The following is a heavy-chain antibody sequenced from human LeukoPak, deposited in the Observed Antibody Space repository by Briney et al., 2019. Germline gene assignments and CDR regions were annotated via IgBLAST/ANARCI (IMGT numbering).Heavy chain of an antibody. CDR1: GGSISSYY. CDR2: IYYSGST. D-gene: IGHD1-14*01. J-gene: IGHJ6*02. Sequence: SETLSLTCTVSGGSISSYYWSWLRQPPGKGLEWLGYIYYSGSTNYNPSLKSRVTISVDTSKNQFSLKLSSVTAADTAVYYCARGNHYYYGMDVWGQGTTVTVSS. V-gene: IGHV4-59*01. CDR3: ARGNHYYYGMDV.